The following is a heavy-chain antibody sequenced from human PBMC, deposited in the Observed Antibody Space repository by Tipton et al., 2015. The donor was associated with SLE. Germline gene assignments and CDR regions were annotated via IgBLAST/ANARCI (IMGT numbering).Heavy chain of an antibody. V-gene: IGHV3-21*04. CDR3: ATRDRNYYGSGLDH. Sequence: SLRLSCAASGFTFSNYAMGWVRQAPGKGLEWVSSISSSSRYIYHAESLKGRFTISRDNYKNTLYLQINSLRVEDTAIYYCATRDRNYYGSGLDHWGQGTLVTVSS. CDR1: GFTFSNYA. D-gene: IGHD3-10*01. J-gene: IGHJ5*02. CDR2: ISSSSRYI.